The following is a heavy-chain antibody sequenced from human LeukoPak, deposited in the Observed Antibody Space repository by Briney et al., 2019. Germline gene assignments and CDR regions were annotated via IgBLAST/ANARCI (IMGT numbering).Heavy chain of an antibody. Sequence: GGSLRLSCAASGFAFSRNGMTWVRQAPGKGLEWVSAISGSGGNTYYADSVKGRFTISRDNAKNSLYLQMNSLRAEDTAVYYCARDGIIAQKGRSPNNYYYMDVWGKGTTVTVSS. CDR2: ISGSGGNT. CDR1: GFAFSRNG. CDR3: ARDGIIAQKGRSPNNYYYMDV. J-gene: IGHJ6*03. V-gene: IGHV3-23*01. D-gene: IGHD1-26*01.